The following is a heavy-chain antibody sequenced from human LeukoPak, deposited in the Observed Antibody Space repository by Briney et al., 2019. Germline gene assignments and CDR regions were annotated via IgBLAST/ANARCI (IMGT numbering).Heavy chain of an antibody. D-gene: IGHD3-3*01. CDR1: GGSISSYY. CDR3: ARHGGVGGYYFDY. J-gene: IGHJ4*02. Sequence: SETLSLTCTVSGGSISSYYWSWIRQPPGKGLEWIGYIYYSGSTNYNPSLKSRVTMSVDTSKNQFSLKLSSVTAADTAVYYCARHGGVGGYYFDYWGQGTLVTVSS. V-gene: IGHV4-59*08. CDR2: IYYSGST.